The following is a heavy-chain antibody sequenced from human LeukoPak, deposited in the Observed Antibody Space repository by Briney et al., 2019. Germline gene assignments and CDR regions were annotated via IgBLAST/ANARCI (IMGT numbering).Heavy chain of an antibody. Sequence: GGSLRLSCAASGFTVSSNYMSWVRQAPGKGLEWVSVIYSGGSTYYADSVKGRFTISRDNSKNTLYLQMNSLRAEDTAVYYCARDPGGYYFDYWGQGTLVTVSS. V-gene: IGHV3-53*01. CDR1: GFTVSSNY. CDR3: ARDPGGYYFDY. J-gene: IGHJ4*02. CDR2: IYSGGST. D-gene: IGHD1-14*01.